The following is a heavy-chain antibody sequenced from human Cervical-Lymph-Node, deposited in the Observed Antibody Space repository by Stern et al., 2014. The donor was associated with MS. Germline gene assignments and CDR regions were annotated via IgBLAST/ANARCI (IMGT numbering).Heavy chain of an antibody. V-gene: IGHV4-30-4*01. Sequence: LQLQESGPGLVKPSQTLSLTCTVSGGSISSGDYYWSWIRQPHVKGLEWIGDIYYSGSTYYDPTLKSRVTISVDTSKNQFSLKLSSVTAADTAVYYCASANCSSTSCPNWFDPWGQGTLVTVSS. J-gene: IGHJ5*02. D-gene: IGHD2-2*01. CDR2: IYYSGST. CDR3: ASANCSSTSCPNWFDP. CDR1: GGSISSGDYY.